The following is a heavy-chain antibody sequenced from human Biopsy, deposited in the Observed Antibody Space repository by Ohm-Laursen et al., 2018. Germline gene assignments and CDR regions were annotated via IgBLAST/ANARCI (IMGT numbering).Heavy chain of an antibody. CDR1: TFTFSSDS. J-gene: IGHJ6*01. V-gene: IGHV3-21*01. CDR3: ARDDGFYARTSGMDV. D-gene: IGHD2-8*01. Sequence: SLRLSCAASTFTFSSDSVNWVRQAPGKGLEWVSYINSDASYIYYGVSVRGRFTISRDNAKNLVYLQMNSLRVEDTAVYYCARDDGFYARTSGMDVWGQGTTVTVSS. CDR2: INSDASYI.